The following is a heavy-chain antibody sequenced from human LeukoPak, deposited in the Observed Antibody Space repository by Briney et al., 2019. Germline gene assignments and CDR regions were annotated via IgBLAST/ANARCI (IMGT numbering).Heavy chain of an antibody. CDR3: ARESQYCSSTSCYYYYYGMDV. V-gene: IGHV3-7*03. D-gene: IGHD2-2*01. CDR1: GFTFSSYW. J-gene: IGHJ6*02. CDR2: IKQDGSEK. Sequence: GGSLRLSCAASGFTFSSYWMSWVRQAPGKGLEWVANIKQDGSEKYYVDSVKGRFTISRDNAKNSLYLQMNSLRAEDTAVYYCARESQYCSSTSCYYYYYGMDVWGQGTTVTVSS.